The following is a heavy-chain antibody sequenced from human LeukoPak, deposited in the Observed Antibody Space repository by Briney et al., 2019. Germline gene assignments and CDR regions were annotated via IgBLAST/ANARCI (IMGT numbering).Heavy chain of an antibody. CDR3: AGYCSSTSCYAQDYYYYYGMDV. J-gene: IGHJ6*02. CDR1: GGTFSSYA. V-gene: IGHV1-69*04. Sequence: SVKVPCKASGGTFSSYAISWVRQAPGQGLEWMGRIIPILGIANYAQKFQGRVTITAGKSTSTAYMELSSLRSEDTAVYYCAGYCSSTSCYAQDYYYYYGMDVWGQGTTVTVSS. CDR2: IIPILGIA. D-gene: IGHD2-2*01.